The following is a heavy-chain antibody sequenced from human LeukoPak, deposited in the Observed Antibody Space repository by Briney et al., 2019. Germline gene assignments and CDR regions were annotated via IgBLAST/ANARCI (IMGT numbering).Heavy chain of an antibody. CDR3: ARIRPTITMVRGFDY. J-gene: IGHJ4*02. CDR2: ISAYNGNT. CDR1: GYTFTSYD. D-gene: IGHD3-10*01. V-gene: IGHV1-18*01. Sequence: ASVKVSCKASGYTFTSYDINWVRQATGQGLEWMGWISAYNGNTNYAQKLQGRVTMTTDTSTSTAYMELRSLRSDDTAVYYCARIRPTITMVRGFDYWGQGTLVTVSS.